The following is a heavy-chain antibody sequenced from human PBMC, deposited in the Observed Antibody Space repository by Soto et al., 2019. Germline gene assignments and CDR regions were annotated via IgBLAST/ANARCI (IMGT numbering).Heavy chain of an antibody. CDR2: MSYDGTKK. CDR1: GFSFNSSA. CDR3: AREYDSSGFWAGGLAN. J-gene: IGHJ4*02. D-gene: IGHD3-22*01. V-gene: IGHV3-30-3*01. Sequence: QVQLMEAGGGVVQPGRSLRLSCEASGFSFNSSAMHWVRQAPGKGLEWVAVMSYDGTKKYNAESVKGRFIISRDNSKNTLYLQMNSLRIEDTAVYYCAREYDSSGFWAGGLANWGQGTVVIVSS.